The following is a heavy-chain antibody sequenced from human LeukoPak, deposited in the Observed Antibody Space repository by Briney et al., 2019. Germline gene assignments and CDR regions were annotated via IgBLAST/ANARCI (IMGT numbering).Heavy chain of an antibody. V-gene: IGHV1-18*01. D-gene: IGHD3-22*01. CDR3: ARVGYDSSGRHRYAFDI. Sequence: ASVKVSGKASGYTFTRYGISWVRQAPGQGLEWMGWINPNNGNTNYVQKLQGRVTMTTDTSTSTAYMELRSLRSDDTAVYYCARVGYDSSGRHRYAFDIWGQGTMVTVSS. J-gene: IGHJ3*02. CDR2: INPNNGNT. CDR1: GYTFTRYG.